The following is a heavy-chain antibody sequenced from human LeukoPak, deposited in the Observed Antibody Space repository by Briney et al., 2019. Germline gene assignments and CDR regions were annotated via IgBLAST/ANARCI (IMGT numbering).Heavy chain of an antibody. CDR3: ARGDYDFWSGYYTGNWFDP. J-gene: IGHJ5*02. D-gene: IGHD3-3*01. Sequence: PSETLSLTCTVSGGSISSSSYYWGWIRQPPGKGLEWIGSIYYSGSTYYNPSLKSRVTISVDTSKNQFSLKLSSVTAADTAVYYCARGDYDFWSGYYTGNWFDPWGQGTLVTVSS. V-gene: IGHV4-39*07. CDR2: IYYSGST. CDR1: GGSISSSSYY.